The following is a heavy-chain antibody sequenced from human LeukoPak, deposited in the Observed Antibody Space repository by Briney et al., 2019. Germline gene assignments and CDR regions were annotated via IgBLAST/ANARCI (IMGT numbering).Heavy chain of an antibody. CDR1: GGSFSGYY. J-gene: IGHJ4*02. D-gene: IGHD5-18*01. CDR2: INHSGST. CDR3: ARRGYSYGL. Sequence: SETLSLTCAVYGGSFSGYYWSWIRQPPGKGLEWIGEINHSGSTNYNPSLKSRVTISVGTSKNQFSLKLSSVTAADTAVYYCARRGYSYGLWGQGTLVTVSS. V-gene: IGHV4-34*01.